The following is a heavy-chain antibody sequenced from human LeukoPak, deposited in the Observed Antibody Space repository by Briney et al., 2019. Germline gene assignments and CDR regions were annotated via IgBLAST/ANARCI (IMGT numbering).Heavy chain of an antibody. CDR1: GFTFSSYA. V-gene: IGHV3-7*01. CDR2: IKQDGTEK. CDR3: ARAHNWKYGTFDY. Sequence: PGGSLRLSCAASGFTFSSYAMHWVRQAPGKGLEWVANIKQDGTEKYYVDSVKGRFTISRDNAKNSLYLQMNSLRAEDTAVYYCARAHNWKYGTFDYWGQGTLVTVSS. J-gene: IGHJ4*02. D-gene: IGHD1-7*01.